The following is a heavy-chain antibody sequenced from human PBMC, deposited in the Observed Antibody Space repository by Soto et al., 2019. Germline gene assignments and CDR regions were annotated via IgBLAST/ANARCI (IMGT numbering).Heavy chain of an antibody. Sequence: GGSVRLSCAASGFTFSNAWMSWVRQALGKGLEWVGRIKSKTDGGTTDYAAPVKGRFTISRDDSKKTLYLQMNSLQTEDTVVYYCTTVLGFFDWLLAELEHKDIDHWVQGTLITV. V-gene: IGHV3-15*01. CDR2: IKSKTDGGTT. CDR3: TTVLGFFDWLLAELEHKDIDH. J-gene: IGHJ4*02. D-gene: IGHD3-9*01. CDR1: GFTFSNAW.